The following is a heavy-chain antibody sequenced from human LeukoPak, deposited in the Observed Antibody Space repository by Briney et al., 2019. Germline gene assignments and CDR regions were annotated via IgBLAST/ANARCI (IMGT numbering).Heavy chain of an antibody. V-gene: IGHV4-59*01. CDR3: ARYGDYVFDL. Sequence: PSETLSLTCTVSGGSISSYYWSWIRQPPGKGLEWIGYIYYSGRTIYNPSLKSRVTISVDTSKNQFSLKLSSVTAADTAVYYCARYGDYVFDLWGQGTLVTVSS. D-gene: IGHD4-17*01. CDR1: GGSISSYY. CDR2: IYYSGRT. J-gene: IGHJ4*02.